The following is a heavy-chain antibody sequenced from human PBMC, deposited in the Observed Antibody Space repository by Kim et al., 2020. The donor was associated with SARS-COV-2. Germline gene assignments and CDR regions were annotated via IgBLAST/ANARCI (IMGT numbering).Heavy chain of an antibody. Sequence: SETLSLTCTVSGGSISSYYWCWVWLPPPQGLEWVWFVCYSESTSSNSNLTIKVPISVDTSTNKYSLSLMSVTAAAAAVAYYSWAYQKYYYGMDGCGRGTT. CDR2: VCYSEST. J-gene: IGHJ6*02. V-gene: IGHV4-59*13. CDR1: GGSISSYY. CDR3: SWAYQKYYYGMDG.